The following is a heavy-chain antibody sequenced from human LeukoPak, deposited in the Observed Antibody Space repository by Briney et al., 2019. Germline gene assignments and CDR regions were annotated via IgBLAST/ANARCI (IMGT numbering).Heavy chain of an antibody. CDR3: TRYCSSTSCSADYAFDI. CDR1: GFTFSGSS. CDR2: IRSKANNYAT. D-gene: IGHD2-2*01. Sequence: GGSLRLSCAASGFTFSGSSMHWVRQASGKGLEWVGRIRSKANNYATAYDVSVKGRFTISRDDSKNTAYLQMNSLKTEDTAVYYCTRYCSSTSCSADYAFDIWGQGTMVTVSS. J-gene: IGHJ3*02. V-gene: IGHV3-73*01.